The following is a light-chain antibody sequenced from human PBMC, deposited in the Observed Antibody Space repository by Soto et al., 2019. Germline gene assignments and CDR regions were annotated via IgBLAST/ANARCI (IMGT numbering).Light chain of an antibody. Sequence: EIVLTQSPATLSLSPGERATLSCRASQSVNSYLAWYQQKPGQAPRLLIYDASNRATGIPARFSGSGSGTDFTLTISSLEPEDFAVYYCQQSNNWPWTFGQGTKVEIK. CDR1: QSVNSY. CDR2: DAS. CDR3: QQSNNWPWT. J-gene: IGKJ1*01. V-gene: IGKV3-11*01.